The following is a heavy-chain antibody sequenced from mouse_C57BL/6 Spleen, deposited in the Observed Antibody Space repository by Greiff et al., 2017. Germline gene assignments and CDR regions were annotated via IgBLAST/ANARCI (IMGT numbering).Heavy chain of an antibody. CDR2: IDPNSGGT. D-gene: IGHD3-1*01. Sequence: QVQLQQSGAELVKPGASVKLSCKASGYTFTEYTIHWVKQRPGRGLEWIGRIDPNSGGTKYNEKFKSKATLTVDKPSSTAYMQLSSLTSEDSAVYYCARSPIRGYDPFFDYWGQGTTLTVSS. J-gene: IGHJ2*01. CDR3: ARSPIRGYDPFFDY. CDR1: GYTFTEYT. V-gene: IGHV1-72*01.